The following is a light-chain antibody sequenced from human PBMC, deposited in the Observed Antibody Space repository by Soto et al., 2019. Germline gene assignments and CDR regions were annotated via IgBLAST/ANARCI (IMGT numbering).Light chain of an antibody. Sequence: IQMTQSPSSVSSSVGDRVTITCRASQPISSRLAWYQQKPGQPPNLLIYSASTWRSGVPSRFSGSESGTLFTLTITNLQPEDFATYYCQQASSFPLTFGGGTKVEV. CDR3: QQASSFPLT. V-gene: IGKV1-12*01. CDR2: SAS. J-gene: IGKJ4*01. CDR1: QPISSR.